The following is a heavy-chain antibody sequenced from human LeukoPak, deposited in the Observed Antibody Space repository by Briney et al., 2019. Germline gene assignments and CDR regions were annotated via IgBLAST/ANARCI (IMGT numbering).Heavy chain of an antibody. D-gene: IGHD3-9*01. CDR1: GFTFSSYE. Sequence: PGGSLRLSCAASGFTFSSYEMNWVRQAPGKGLEWVSYISSSGSTIYYADSVKGRFTISRDNAKNSLYLQVNSLRAEDTAVYYCARAPLRYFDRPYYFDYWGQGTLVTVS. V-gene: IGHV3-48*03. J-gene: IGHJ4*02. CDR2: ISSSGSTI. CDR3: ARAPLRYFDRPYYFDY.